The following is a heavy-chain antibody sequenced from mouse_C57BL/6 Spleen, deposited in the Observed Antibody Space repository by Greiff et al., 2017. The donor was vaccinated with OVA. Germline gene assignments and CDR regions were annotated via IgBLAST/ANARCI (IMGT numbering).Heavy chain of an antibody. D-gene: IGHD1-1*01. J-gene: IGHJ2*01. V-gene: IGHV6-3*01. CDR1: GFTFSNYW. CDR2: IRLKSDNYAT. Sequence: EVQGVESGGGLVQPGGSMKLSCVASGFTFSNYWMNWVRQSPEKGLEWVAQIRLKSDNYATHYAESVKGRFTISRDDSKSSVYLQMNNLRAEDTGIYYCTEGVVADPLDYWGQGTTLTVSS. CDR3: TEGVVADPLDY.